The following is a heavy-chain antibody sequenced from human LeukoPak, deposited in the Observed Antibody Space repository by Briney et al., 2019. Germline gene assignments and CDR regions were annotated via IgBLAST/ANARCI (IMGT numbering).Heavy chain of an antibody. CDR2: ISGSGGST. CDR1: GFTFSSYA. Sequence: PGGSLRLSCAASGFTFSSYAMSWVRQAPGKGLEWVPAISGSGGSTYYADSVKGRFTISRDNSKNTLYLQMNSLRAEDTAVYYCAKASDGFGELLGVLWGQGTLVTVSS. D-gene: IGHD3-10*01. V-gene: IGHV3-23*01. CDR3: AKASDGFGELLGVL. J-gene: IGHJ4*02.